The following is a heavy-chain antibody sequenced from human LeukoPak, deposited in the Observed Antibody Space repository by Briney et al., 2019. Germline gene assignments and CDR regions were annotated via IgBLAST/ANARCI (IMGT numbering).Heavy chain of an antibody. CDR1: GFTFNVYS. J-gene: IGHJ4*02. CDR2: IKAKAHGGTI. D-gene: IGHD1-26*01. Sequence: GGSLRLSCAASGFTFNVYSMNWVRQAPGKGLEWVGRIKAKAHGGTIEYAAPVKGRFTISRDDSKNTLYLQMNSLKTEDTAVYYCTTDGVGVEGATYDNWGQGTLVSVSS. CDR3: TTDGVGVEGATYDN. V-gene: IGHV3-15*01.